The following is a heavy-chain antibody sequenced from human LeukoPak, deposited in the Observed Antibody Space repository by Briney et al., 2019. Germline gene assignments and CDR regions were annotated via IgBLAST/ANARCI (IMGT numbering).Heavy chain of an antibody. J-gene: IGHJ4*02. V-gene: IGHV4-59*01. Sequence: PSETLSLTCTVSGGSISSYYWSWIRQPPGKGLEWIGYIYYSGSTNYNPSLKSRVTISVDTSKNQFSLKLSSVTAADTAVYYCARHYGDYPFDYWGQGTLVTVSS. CDR3: ARHYGDYPFDY. D-gene: IGHD4-17*01. CDR1: GGSISSYY. CDR2: IYYSGST.